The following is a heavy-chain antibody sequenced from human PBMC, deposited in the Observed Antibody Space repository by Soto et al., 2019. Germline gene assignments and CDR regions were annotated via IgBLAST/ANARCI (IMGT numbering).Heavy chain of an antibody. CDR2: ISAYNGKT. CDR3: ARWADSVDWPPGVDY. J-gene: IGHJ4*02. D-gene: IGHD1-26*01. CDR1: GYIFTHYG. V-gene: IGHV1-18*01. Sequence: QVQLVQSGAEVKKPGASVKFSCKASGYIFTHYGFSWVRQAPGQGLEWMGWISAYNGKTNFAQDFQGRLTMTTDTSTNTAYMELRSLRSDDTAVYYCARWADSVDWPPGVDYWGQGTLVTVSS.